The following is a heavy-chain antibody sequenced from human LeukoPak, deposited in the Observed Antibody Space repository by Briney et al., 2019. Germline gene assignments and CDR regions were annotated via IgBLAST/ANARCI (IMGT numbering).Heavy chain of an antibody. CDR3: ARTGIVRYCNGGSCYAPRQARFDP. J-gene: IGHJ5*02. Sequence: SETLSLTCAVYGGSFSGYYWSWIRQPPGKGLEWIGEINHSGTTNYNPSLKSRVTISVDTSKNQFSLKLSSVTAADTAVYYCARTGIVRYCNGGSCYAPRQARFDPWGQGTLVTVSS. D-gene: IGHD2-15*01. CDR1: GGSFSGYY. V-gene: IGHV4-34*01. CDR2: INHSGTT.